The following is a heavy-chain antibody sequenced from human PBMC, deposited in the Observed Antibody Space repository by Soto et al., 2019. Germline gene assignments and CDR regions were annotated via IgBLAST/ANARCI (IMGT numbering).Heavy chain of an antibody. CDR3: ATSRTIHWTSWNYYYYYGMDV. V-gene: IGHV1-24*01. J-gene: IGHJ6*02. Sequence: ASVKVSCKXSGYTLTELSMHWVRQAPGKGLEWMGGFDPEDGETIYAQKFQGRVTMTEDTSTDTAYMELSSLRSEDTAVYYCATSRTIHWTSWNYYYYYGMDVWGQGTTVTVSS. D-gene: IGHD1-1*01. CDR1: GYTLTELS. CDR2: FDPEDGET.